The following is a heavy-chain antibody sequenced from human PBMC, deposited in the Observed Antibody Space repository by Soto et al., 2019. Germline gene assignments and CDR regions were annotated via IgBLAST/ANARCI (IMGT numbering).Heavy chain of an antibody. D-gene: IGHD2-15*01. V-gene: IGHV3-11*01. Sequence: GGSLRLSCAASGFTFSDYYMSWIRQAPGKGLEWVSYISSSGSTIYYADSVKGRFTISRDNAKNSLYLQMNSLRAEDTAVYYCARGGDAIYGGSPSRKYYYYGMDVWGQGTTVTVSS. CDR1: GFTFSDYY. CDR2: ISSSGSTI. J-gene: IGHJ6*02. CDR3: ARGGDAIYGGSPSRKYYYYGMDV.